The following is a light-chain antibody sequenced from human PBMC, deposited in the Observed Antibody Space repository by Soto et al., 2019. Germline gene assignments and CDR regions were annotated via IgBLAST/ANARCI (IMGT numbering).Light chain of an antibody. CDR1: QSVNNNY. CDR2: DAS. CDR3: QQRYNWPWT. V-gene: IGKV3D-20*02. J-gene: IGKJ5*01. Sequence: EIVLTQSPGTLSLSPGERATLSCRASQSVNNNYLAWYQQKPGQAPRLLIYDASNRASGIPPRFSGSGSGTDFTLAISGLEPEDLAVYYCQQRYNWPWTFGQGTRLEIK.